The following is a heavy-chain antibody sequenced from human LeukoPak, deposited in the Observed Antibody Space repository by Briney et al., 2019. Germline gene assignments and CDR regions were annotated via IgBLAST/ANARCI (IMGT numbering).Heavy chain of an antibody. CDR1: GGSFSGYY. CDR2: IYYSGST. CDR3: ARVQYQLLLGRAVSAFDI. V-gene: IGHV4-59*01. D-gene: IGHD2-2*01. Sequence: SETLSLTCAVYGGSFSGYYWSWLRQPPGKGLEWIGYIYYSGSTNYNPSLKSRVTISVDTSKNQFSLKLSSVTAADTAVYYCARVQYQLLLGRAVSAFDIWGQGTTVTVSS. J-gene: IGHJ3*02.